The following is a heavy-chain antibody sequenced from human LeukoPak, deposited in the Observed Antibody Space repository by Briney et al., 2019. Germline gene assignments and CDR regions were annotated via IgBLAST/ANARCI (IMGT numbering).Heavy chain of an antibody. V-gene: IGHV4-34*01. D-gene: IGHD2-8*01. CDR2: VDHNGYA. CDR1: GVSFIGNY. Sequence: SETLSLTCGVYGVSFIGNYWSWIRQPPGKGPEWIGEVDHNGYAQYNPSLKSRVTISLDTSEKQFSLKLSSVTAADTGVYYCARIRCGHTDGVCYNYWGRGTLVTVSS. J-gene: IGHJ4*02. CDR3: ARIRCGHTDGVCYNY.